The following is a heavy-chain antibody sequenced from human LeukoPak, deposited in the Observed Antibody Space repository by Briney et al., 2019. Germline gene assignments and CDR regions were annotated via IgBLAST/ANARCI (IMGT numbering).Heavy chain of an antibody. Sequence: SETLSLTCAVYGGSFSGYYWSWIRQPPGKGLEWIGEINHSGSTNYNPSLKSRVTISVDTSKNQFSLKLSFVTAADTAVYYCARAITMVRGTSRRSWFDPWGQGTLVTVSS. CDR3: ARAITMVRGTSRRSWFDP. J-gene: IGHJ5*02. D-gene: IGHD3-10*01. CDR2: INHSGST. V-gene: IGHV4-34*01. CDR1: GGSFSGYY.